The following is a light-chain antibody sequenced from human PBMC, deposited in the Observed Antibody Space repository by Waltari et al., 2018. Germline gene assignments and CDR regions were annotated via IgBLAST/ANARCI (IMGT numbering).Light chain of an antibody. CDR1: SSDIGGYKY. J-gene: IGLJ2*01. V-gene: IGLV2-11*01. CDR3: SSYAGTNSFI. CDR2: EVT. Sequence: QAALSQPRSVSGSPGRSVTISCTGTSSDIGGYKYVSWYQLHPGTAPKVIIYEVTKRASGVSDRLSASKSGNTASLTISGLQAEDEADYFCSSYAGTNSFIFGGGTSLTVL.